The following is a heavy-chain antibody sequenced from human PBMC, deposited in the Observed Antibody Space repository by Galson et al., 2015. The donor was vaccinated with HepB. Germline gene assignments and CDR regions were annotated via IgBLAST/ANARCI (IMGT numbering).Heavy chain of an antibody. D-gene: IGHD2-15*01. CDR1: GFTFSSYS. V-gene: IGHV3-21*01. J-gene: IGHJ2*01. Sequence: SLRLSCAASGFTFSSYSMNWVRQAPGKGLEWVSSISSSSSYIYYADSVKGRFTISSDNAKNSLYLQMNSLRAEDTAVYYCARSLVRIRGFYLWGRGTLVTVSS. CDR2: ISSSSSYI. CDR3: ARSLVRIRGFYL.